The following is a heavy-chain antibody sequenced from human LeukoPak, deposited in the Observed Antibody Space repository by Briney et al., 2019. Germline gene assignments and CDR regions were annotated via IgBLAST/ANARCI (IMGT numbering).Heavy chain of an antibody. D-gene: IGHD4-23*01. Sequence: PSETLSLTCTVSGGSISSYYWSRIRQPPGKGLEWIGYIYYSGSTNYNPSLKSRVTISVDTSKNQFSLKLSSVTAADTAVYYCAISTVADPYYFDYWGQGTLVTVSS. V-gene: IGHV4-59*01. CDR1: GGSISSYY. CDR2: IYYSGST. J-gene: IGHJ4*02. CDR3: AISTVADPYYFDY.